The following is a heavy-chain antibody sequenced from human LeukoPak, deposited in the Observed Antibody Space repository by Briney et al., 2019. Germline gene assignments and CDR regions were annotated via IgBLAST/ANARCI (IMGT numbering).Heavy chain of an antibody. CDR2: INHSGST. J-gene: IGHJ4*02. CDR1: GGSFSGYY. Sequence: SETLSLTCAVYGGSFSGYYWSWIRQPPGKGLEWIGEINHSGSTNYNPSLKSRVTISVDTSKNQFSLKLSSVTAADTAVYYCATYNWNRRYFDYWGQGTLVTVSS. CDR3: ATYNWNRRYFDY. D-gene: IGHD1-1*01. V-gene: IGHV4-34*01.